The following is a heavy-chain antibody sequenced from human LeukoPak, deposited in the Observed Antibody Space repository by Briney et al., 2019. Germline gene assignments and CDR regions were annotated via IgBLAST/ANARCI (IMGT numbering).Heavy chain of an antibody. J-gene: IGHJ4*02. CDR2: IYSGGST. CDR3: ARAEGSGYYYDSSGYYHDY. V-gene: IGHV3-53*01. CDR1: GFTFSSNY. D-gene: IGHD3-22*01. Sequence: GGSLRLSCAASGFTFSSNYMSWVREAPGKGLEWVSVIYSGGSTYYADSVKGRFTISRDNSKNTLYLQMNSLRAEDTAVYYCARAEGSGYYYDSSGYYHDYWGQGTLVTVSS.